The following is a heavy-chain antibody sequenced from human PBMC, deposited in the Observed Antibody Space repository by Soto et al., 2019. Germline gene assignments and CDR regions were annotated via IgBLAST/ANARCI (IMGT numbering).Heavy chain of an antibody. CDR3: ARADRTLVTSYSLDV. Sequence: TSATLSLTCAVYGGSFSGYYWTWIRQPPGKGLEWIGEINHSGTINFNPSLKSRLTISLDTSKKHFSLKLSSVTDADTAAYYCARADRTLVTSYSLDVWGQGTTVTVSS. D-gene: IGHD2-21*02. J-gene: IGHJ6*02. CDR2: INHSGTI. CDR1: GGSFSGYY. V-gene: IGHV4-34*01.